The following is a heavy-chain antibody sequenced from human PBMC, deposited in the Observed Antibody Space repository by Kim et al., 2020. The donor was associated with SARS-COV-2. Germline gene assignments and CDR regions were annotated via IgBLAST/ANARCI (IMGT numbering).Heavy chain of an antibody. D-gene: IGHD3-10*01. J-gene: IGHJ4*02. CDR3: ARLYSWFGEKGYFDY. CDR1: GGSFSGYY. CDR2: INHSGST. Sequence: SETLSLTCAVCGGSFSGYYWSWIRQPPGKGLEWIGEINHSGSTNYNPSLKSRVTISVDTSKNQFSLKLSSVTAADTAVYYCARLYSWFGEKGYFDYWGQGTLVTVSS. V-gene: IGHV4-34*01.